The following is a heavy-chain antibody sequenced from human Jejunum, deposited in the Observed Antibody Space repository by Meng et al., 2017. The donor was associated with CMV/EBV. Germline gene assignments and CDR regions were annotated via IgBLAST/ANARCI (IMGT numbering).Heavy chain of an antibody. CDR2: ISAYNGNT. Sequence: ASGYTCTSYGISWVRQAPEQGLEWMGWISAYNGNTNYAQKLQGRVTMTTDTSTSTAYMELRSLRSDDTAVYYCARDSVGATTAGYWGQGTLVTVSS. J-gene: IGHJ4*02. CDR1: GYTCTSYG. CDR3: ARDSVGATTAGY. V-gene: IGHV1-18*01. D-gene: IGHD1-26*01.